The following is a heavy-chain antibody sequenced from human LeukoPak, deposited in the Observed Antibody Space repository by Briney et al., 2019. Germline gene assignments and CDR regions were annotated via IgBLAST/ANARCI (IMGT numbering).Heavy chain of an antibody. CDR2: IYSGGST. CDR3: ARDRGYSYGPDVYYYYYGMDV. D-gene: IGHD5-18*01. Sequence: PGGSLRLSCAASGFTVSSNYMSWVRQAPGKGLEWVSVIYSGGSTYYADSVKGRFTISRDNSKNTLYLQMNSLRAEDTAVYYCARDRGYSYGPDVYYYYYGMDVWGQGTTVTVS. J-gene: IGHJ6*02. CDR1: GFTVSSNY. V-gene: IGHV3-66*01.